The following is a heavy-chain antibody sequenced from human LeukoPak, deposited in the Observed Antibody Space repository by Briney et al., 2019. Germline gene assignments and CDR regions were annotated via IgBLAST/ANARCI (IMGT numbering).Heavy chain of an antibody. D-gene: IGHD3-16*01. CDR1: GFTVSSNY. J-gene: IGHJ4*02. CDR2: IYSGGST. Sequence: GGSLRLSCAASGFTVSSNYMSWVRQAPGKGLEWVSVIYSGGSTYYADSVKGRFTISRDNSKNTLYLQMNSLRAEGTAVYYCARNGFDYVWGIYSEDYWGQGTLVTVSS. V-gene: IGHV3-53*01. CDR3: ARNGFDYVWGIYSEDY.